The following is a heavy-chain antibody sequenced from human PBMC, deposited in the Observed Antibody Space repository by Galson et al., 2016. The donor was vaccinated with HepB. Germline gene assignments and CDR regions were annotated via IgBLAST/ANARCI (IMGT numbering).Heavy chain of an antibody. J-gene: IGHJ6*02. CDR3: AKDLYTYGPSGFDV. D-gene: IGHD3-10*01. V-gene: IGHV3-30*18. CDR2: LSYDETNK. CDR1: GFDFSNYG. Sequence: SLRLSCAASGFDFSNYGMYWVRQAPGKGLEWVALLSYDETNKYYGDSVKGRFTISRDTSKNTLYLQMVSLTTNDTAVYYCAKDLYTYGPSGFDVWGQGTTVTVSS.